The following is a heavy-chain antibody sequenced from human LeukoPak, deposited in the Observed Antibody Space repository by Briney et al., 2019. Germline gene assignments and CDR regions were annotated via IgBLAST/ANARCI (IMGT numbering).Heavy chain of an antibody. V-gene: IGHV3-23*01. CDR2: ISGSGYST. Sequence: TGGSLRLSCAASGFTFNSYAMSWVRQAPGKGLEWVSSISGSGYSTYYGDSVKGRFTISRDNSKNMLYLQMNSLRAEDTAVYYCAKDRLSNGDPAGYWGQGTLVTVSS. CDR3: AKDRLSNGDPAGY. D-gene: IGHD2-21*02. J-gene: IGHJ4*02. CDR1: GFTFNSYA.